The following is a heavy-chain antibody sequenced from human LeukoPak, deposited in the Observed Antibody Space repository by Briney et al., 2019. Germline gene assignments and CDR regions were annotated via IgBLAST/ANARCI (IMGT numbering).Heavy chain of an antibody. CDR3: ARDPYIGYYRD. CDR2: LYSGDST. V-gene: IGHV3-53*01. Sequence: GGSLRLSCAASGFIVGNNYMTWVRQAPGKGLEWVSILYSGDSTYYADSVKGRFTISRDNSKNTLYLQMNSLRAEDTAVYYCARDPYIGYYRDWGQGTLVTVSS. D-gene: IGHD3-22*01. CDR1: GFIVGNNY. J-gene: IGHJ4*02.